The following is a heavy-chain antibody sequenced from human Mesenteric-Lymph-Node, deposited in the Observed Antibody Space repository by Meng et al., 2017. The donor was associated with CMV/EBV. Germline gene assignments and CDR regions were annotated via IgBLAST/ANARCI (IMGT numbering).Heavy chain of an antibody. CDR1: GFTFSSYA. D-gene: IGHD1-20*01. Sequence: GGSLRLSCAASGFTFSSYAMSWVRQAPGKGLEWVANIKEDGSGRYHVDSVKGRFNISRDNAKNSLYLQLDSLRAEDTAIYYCATITGGGWGQGTLVTVSS. CDR2: IKEDGSGR. J-gene: IGHJ4*02. CDR3: ATITGGG. V-gene: IGHV3-7*01.